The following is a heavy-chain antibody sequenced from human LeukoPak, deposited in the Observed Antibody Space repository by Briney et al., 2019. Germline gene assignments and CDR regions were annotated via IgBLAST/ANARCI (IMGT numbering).Heavy chain of an antibody. D-gene: IGHD6-13*01. CDR3: AREGQQLVQGY. CDR1: GGSISSSSYY. Sequence: SETLSLTCTVSGGSISSSSYYWGWIRQPPGKGLEWIGSIYYSGSTYYNPSLRSRVTISVDTSKNQFSLKLSSVTAVDTAVYYCAREGQQLVQGYWGQGTLVTVSS. J-gene: IGHJ4*02. CDR2: IYYSGST. V-gene: IGHV4-39*07.